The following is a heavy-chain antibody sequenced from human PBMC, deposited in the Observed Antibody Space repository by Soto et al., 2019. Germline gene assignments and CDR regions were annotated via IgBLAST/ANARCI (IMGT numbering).Heavy chain of an antibody. D-gene: IGHD3-10*01. CDR1: SGPSRSHN. CDR2: IYHTGDT. J-gene: IGHJ6*02. CDR3: VRQGIGDLHGLVEV. V-gene: IGHV4-59*08. Sequence: QVQLQQSGPGLVKPSETLSLTCTVSSGPSRSHNWGWIRQPPGGGLGWIGYIYHTGDTSSNPSLRSRVPISAATSTNPISLTLRSVTAADTAVYYCVRQGIGDLHGLVEVWGQGTRVSVSS.